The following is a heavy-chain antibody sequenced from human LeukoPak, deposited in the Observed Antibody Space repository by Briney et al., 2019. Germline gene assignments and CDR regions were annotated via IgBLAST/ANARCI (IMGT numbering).Heavy chain of an antibody. CDR2: IIPIFGTA. D-gene: IGHD5-12*01. J-gene: IGHJ4*02. CDR1: GGTFSSYA. CDR3: AAGRWLRSGSDY. Sequence: VASVKVSCKASGGTFSSYAISWVRQAPGQGLEWMGGIIPIFGTANYAQKFQGRVTITADESTSTAYMELSSLRSEDTAVYFCAAGRWLRSGSDYWGQGTLVTVSS. V-gene: IGHV1-69*01.